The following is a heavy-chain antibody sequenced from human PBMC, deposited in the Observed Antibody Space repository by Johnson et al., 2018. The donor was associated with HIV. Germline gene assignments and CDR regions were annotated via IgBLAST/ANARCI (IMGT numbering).Heavy chain of an antibody. CDR1: GFTFSSYA. CDR3: AKGSWALWSP. J-gene: IGHJ3*01. D-gene: IGHD1-26*01. V-gene: IGHV3-30*02. CDR2: TQYDGSNI. Sequence: QVQLLESGGGVVQPGRSLRLSCAASGFTFSSYAMHWVRQAPGKGLEWVAFTQYDGSNIYYADYVKGRFTISRDNSKNTLYLQMNSLRAEDTAVYYCAKGSWALWSPWGQGTMVAVSS.